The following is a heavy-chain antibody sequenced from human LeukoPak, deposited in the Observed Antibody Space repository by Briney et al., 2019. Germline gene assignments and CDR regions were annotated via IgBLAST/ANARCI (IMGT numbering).Heavy chain of an antibody. CDR1: GYTFSSYG. V-gene: IGHV1-18*01. Sequence: ASVKVSCKASGYTFSSYGITWVRQAPGQGLEWMGWISGYNDNTNYAQKLQGRVTMTTDTSTSTAYMELRSLRSDDTAVYYCVRDGEYSYAPDKWGQGTLVTVSS. J-gene: IGHJ4*02. CDR3: VRDGEYSYAPDK. D-gene: IGHD5-18*01. CDR2: ISGYNDNT.